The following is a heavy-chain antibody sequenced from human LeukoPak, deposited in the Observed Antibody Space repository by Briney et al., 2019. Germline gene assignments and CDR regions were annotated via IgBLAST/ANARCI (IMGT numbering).Heavy chain of an antibody. CDR2: INHNAELI. CDR3: AADSDWAFHY. J-gene: IGHJ4*02. Sequence: GGSLRLSCAASGFPFRDYVMSWVRQAPGKGLEWVSYINHNAELIYYADSVKGRFTISRDNGKNSLYLQMNSLRDEDTAVYYCAADSDWAFHYWGQGTRVTVSS. CDR1: GFPFRDYV. V-gene: IGHV3-48*02. D-gene: IGHD2-21*02.